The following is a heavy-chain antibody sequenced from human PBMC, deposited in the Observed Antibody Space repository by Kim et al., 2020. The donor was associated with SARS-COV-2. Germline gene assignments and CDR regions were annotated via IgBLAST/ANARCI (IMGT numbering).Heavy chain of an antibody. D-gene: IGHD6-19*01. Sequence: GGSLRLSCAASGFTFSNFWMSWVRQAPGKGLEWVANIKQDGSEKYYVDSVKGRFTISRDNAKNSLYLLMNSLRAEDTAVYYCARDRVAVAGTYYYYGMDVWGQGTTVTVSS. CDR3: ARDRVAVAGTYYYYGMDV. CDR1: GFTFSNFW. J-gene: IGHJ6*02. V-gene: IGHV3-7*01. CDR2: IKQDGSEK.